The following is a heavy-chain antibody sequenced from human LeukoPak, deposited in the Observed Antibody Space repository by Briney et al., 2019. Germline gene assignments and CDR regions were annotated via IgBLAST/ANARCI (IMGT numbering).Heavy chain of an antibody. D-gene: IGHD3-22*01. V-gene: IGHV3-30*18. CDR3: AKDPTHFRVWDDYDNTRLNY. J-gene: IGHJ4*02. CDR2: ISFDGSEK. Sequence: GGSLRLSCAVSGFTFTTYGMHWVRQAPGKGLEWVALISFDGSEKYYADSVKGRFTISRDNSKNTVYLQMNSLRAEDTAVYYCAKDPTHFRVWDDYDNTRLNYWGQGTLVTVSS. CDR1: GFTFTTYG.